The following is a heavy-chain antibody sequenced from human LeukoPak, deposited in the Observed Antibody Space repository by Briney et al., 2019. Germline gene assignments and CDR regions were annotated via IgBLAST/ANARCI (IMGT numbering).Heavy chain of an antibody. Sequence: GGSLRLSCAVSGFTFSTYGMHWVRQAPGKGLEWVAFIRNDGSNEYYADSVKGRFTISRDNSKNTLSLQMNSLRADDTAVYYCAKSRSGSYSGYFDYWGQGTLVTVSS. J-gene: IGHJ4*02. V-gene: IGHV3-30*02. CDR1: GFTFSTYG. CDR2: IRNDGSNE. CDR3: AKSRSGSYSGYFDY. D-gene: IGHD1-26*01.